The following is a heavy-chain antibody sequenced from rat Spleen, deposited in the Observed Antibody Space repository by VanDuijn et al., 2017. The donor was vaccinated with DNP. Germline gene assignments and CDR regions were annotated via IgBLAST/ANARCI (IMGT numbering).Heavy chain of an antibody. CDR2: ISYAGGST. V-gene: IGHV5-20*01. D-gene: IGHD1-12*03. Sequence: EVQLVESGGGFVQPGRSLKLSCAASGFTFSDYYMAWVRQAPTKGLELVAYISYAGGSTYHGDSVKGRFTISRDNAKSSLYLQMDSLRSEDTATYYCTTWGWLLDLDAWGQGTSVTVSS. CDR3: TTWGWLLDLDA. CDR1: GFTFSDYY. J-gene: IGHJ4*01.